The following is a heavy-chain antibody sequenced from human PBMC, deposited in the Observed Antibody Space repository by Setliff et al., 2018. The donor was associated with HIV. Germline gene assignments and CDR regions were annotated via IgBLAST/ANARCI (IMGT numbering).Heavy chain of an antibody. V-gene: IGHV4-34*01. Sequence: PSETLSLTCAVYGGSFSVYYWSWIRQPPGKGLEWIGEISQSGSTNYNPSLKSRVTISVDTSKKQVSLKLRSVTAADTAMYYCARRYYDFWSGGNPPNIGGYYYGMDVWGQGTTVTVSS. CDR1: GGSFSVYY. D-gene: IGHD3-3*01. CDR2: ISQSGST. CDR3: ARRYYDFWSGGNPPNIGGYYYGMDV. J-gene: IGHJ6*02.